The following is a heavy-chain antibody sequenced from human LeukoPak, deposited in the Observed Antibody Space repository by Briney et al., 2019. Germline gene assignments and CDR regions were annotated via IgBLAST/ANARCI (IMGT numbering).Heavy chain of an antibody. D-gene: IGHD6-13*01. CDR2: INHSGST. CDR3: ARGIAAEYDY. CDR1: GGSFSGYY. Sequence: SETLTLTCAVSGGSFSGYYLNWIRQPPGKGLERIAEINHSGSTNYNPSLKNRLTISVDTSNNQFSLQLSSLTAGDMAVYYCARGIAAEYDYWGQGGLVTVCS. J-gene: IGHJ4*02. V-gene: IGHV4-34*01.